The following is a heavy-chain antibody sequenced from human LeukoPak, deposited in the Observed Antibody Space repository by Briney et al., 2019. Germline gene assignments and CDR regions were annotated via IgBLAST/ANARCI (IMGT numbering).Heavy chain of an antibody. CDR1: GFTFSSYE. J-gene: IGHJ4*02. V-gene: IGHV3-48*03. CDR3: AREFRGPGRFDY. Sequence: PGGSLRLSCAASGFTFSSYEMNWVRQAPGKGLEWVSYISSSGSTIYYAGSVKGRFTISRDNAKNSLYLQMNSLRAEDTAVYYCAREFRGPGRFDYWGQGTLVTVSS. CDR2: ISSSGSTI. D-gene: IGHD3-10*01.